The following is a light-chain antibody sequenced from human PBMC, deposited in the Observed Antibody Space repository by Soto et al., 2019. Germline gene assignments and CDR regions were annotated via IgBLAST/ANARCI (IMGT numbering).Light chain of an antibody. J-gene: IGKJ1*01. CDR2: GAS. V-gene: IGKV3-15*01. CDR1: QSVSSN. CDR3: QQYNNWWT. Sequence: EIVMTQSPATLSVSPGERATLSCRASQSVSSNLAWYQQRPGQAPRLLIYGASTRATGSPARFSGSWSGTEFTLTISSLQSEDFAVYYCQQYNNWWTFGQGTKVEIK.